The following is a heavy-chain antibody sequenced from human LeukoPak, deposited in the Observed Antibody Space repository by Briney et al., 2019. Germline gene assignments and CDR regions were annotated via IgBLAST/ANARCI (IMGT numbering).Heavy chain of an antibody. CDR3: AKVDPNSWSFPDY. CDR2: FSGSGGST. D-gene: IGHD3-10*01. V-gene: IGHV3-23*01. Sequence: GGSLRLSCAPSGFTFSSYAMSWVRQAPGKGLEGVSAFSGSGGSTYYADSVKGRFNISRENSKITLYLKMNSLRAEDTAVYHCAKVDPNSWSFPDYWGQGTLVTVSS. CDR1: GFTFSSYA. J-gene: IGHJ4*02.